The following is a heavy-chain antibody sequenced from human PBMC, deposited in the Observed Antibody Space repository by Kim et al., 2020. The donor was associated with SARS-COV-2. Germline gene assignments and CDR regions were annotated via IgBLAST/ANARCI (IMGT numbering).Heavy chain of an antibody. V-gene: IGHV1-3*01. D-gene: IGHD3-22*01. CDR3: ARVGPLYYYDSSGFNAFDI. CDR1: GYTFTSYA. Sequence: ASVKVSCKASGYTFTSYAMHWVRQAPGQRLEWMGWINAGNGNTKYSQKFQGRVTITRATSASTAYMELSSLRSEDTAVYYCARVGPLYYYDSSGFNAFDIWGPGTPGTVSS. J-gene: IGHJ3*02. CDR2: INAGNGNT.